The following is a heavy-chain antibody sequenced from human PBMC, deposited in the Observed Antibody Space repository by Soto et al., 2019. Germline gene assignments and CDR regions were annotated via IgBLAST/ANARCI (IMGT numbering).Heavy chain of an antibody. Sequence: QVQLQESGPGLVKPSQTLSLTCTVSGGSISSGDFYWTWIRQSPGKGLEWIGYIFYSGYTNYNPSVKSRVTISIDTSNNQFSLNLRSATAADSAVYYCARAWTVTNYYYYYALDVWGQGTTVTVSS. D-gene: IGHD4-17*01. CDR2: IFYSGYT. V-gene: IGHV4-30-4*01. J-gene: IGHJ6*02. CDR1: GGSISSGDFY. CDR3: ARAWTVTNYYYYYALDV.